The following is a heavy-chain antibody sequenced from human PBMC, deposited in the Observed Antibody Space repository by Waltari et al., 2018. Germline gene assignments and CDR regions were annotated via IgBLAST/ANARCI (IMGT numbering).Heavy chain of an antibody. D-gene: IGHD6-13*01. V-gene: IGHV3-23*03. CDR2: IYSGGST. J-gene: IGHJ4*02. CDR3: AKKPPAGIAAAERMGSPNFDY. Sequence: EVQLLESGGGLVQPGGSLRLSCAASGFTFSSYAMSWVRQAPGKGLGWVSVIYSGGSTYYADSVKGRFTISRDNSKNTLYLQMNSLRAEDTAVYYCAKKPPAGIAAAERMGSPNFDYWGQGTLVTVSS. CDR1: GFTFSSYA.